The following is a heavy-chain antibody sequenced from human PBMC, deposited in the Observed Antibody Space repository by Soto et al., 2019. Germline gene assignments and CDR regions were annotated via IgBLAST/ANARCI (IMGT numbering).Heavy chain of an antibody. CDR1: GFTFSSYA. Sequence: GGSLRLSCAASGFTFSSYAMSWVRQAPGKGLEWVSAISGSGGSTYYADSVKGRFTISRDNSKNTLYLQMNSLRAEDTAVYYCAKDRSATYYYDSSGYGPDAFDIWGQGTMVTVSS. D-gene: IGHD3-22*01. J-gene: IGHJ3*02. CDR3: AKDRSATYYYDSSGYGPDAFDI. CDR2: ISGSGGST. V-gene: IGHV3-23*01.